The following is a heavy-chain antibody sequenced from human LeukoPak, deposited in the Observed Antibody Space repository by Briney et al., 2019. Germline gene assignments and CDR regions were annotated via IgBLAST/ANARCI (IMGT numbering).Heavy chain of an antibody. Sequence: GGSLRLSCAASGFTFSSYAMHWVRQAPGKGLEWVAVISYDGSNKYYADSVKGRFTISRDNSKNTLYLQMNSLRAEDTAVYYRARDGPLVVVTALYFDYWGQGTLVTVSS. CDR1: GFTFSSYA. CDR2: ISYDGSNK. V-gene: IGHV3-30-3*01. D-gene: IGHD2-21*02. CDR3: ARDGPLVVVTALYFDY. J-gene: IGHJ4*02.